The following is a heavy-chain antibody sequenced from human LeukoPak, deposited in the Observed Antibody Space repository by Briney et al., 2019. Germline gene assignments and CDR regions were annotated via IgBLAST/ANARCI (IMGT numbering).Heavy chain of an antibody. CDR1: GYTLTELS. D-gene: IGHD2-15*01. CDR2: FDPEDGET. Sequence: ASVTVSCKVSGYTLTELSMHWVRQAPGKGLEWKGGFDPEDGETIYAQKFQGRVTMTEDTSTDTAYMELSSLRSEDTAVYYCATTGRSYYYGMDVWGQGTTVTVSS. J-gene: IGHJ6*02. V-gene: IGHV1-24*01. CDR3: ATTGRSYYYGMDV.